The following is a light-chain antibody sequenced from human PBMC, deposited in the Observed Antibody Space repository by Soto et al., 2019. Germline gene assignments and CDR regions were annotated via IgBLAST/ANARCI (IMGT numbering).Light chain of an antibody. CDR2: GNS. CDR3: HPYDSSLSRV. Sequence: QSVLTQPPSVSGAPGQRVTISCTGSSSNIGAGYDVHWYQQLPGTAPKLLIYGNSNRPSGVPDRFSGSKSGTSASLAITGLHADDEAHYYCHPYDSSLSRVFGGGTKLTLL. J-gene: IGLJ2*01. V-gene: IGLV1-40*01. CDR1: SSNIGAGYD.